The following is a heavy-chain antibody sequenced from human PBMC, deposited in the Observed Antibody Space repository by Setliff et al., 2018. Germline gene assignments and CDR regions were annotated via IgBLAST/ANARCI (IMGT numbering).Heavy chain of an antibody. Sequence: GGSLRLSCAASGFTFNSYAMHWVRQAPGKGLEWVAVISYDGSNKYYADSVKGRFTISRDNSKNTVHVQMNSLRAEDTAVYYCAKDGGGTYYSRSDYWGQGTLVTVSS. D-gene: IGHD1-26*01. CDR3: AKDGGGTYYSRSDY. CDR1: GFTFNSYA. CDR2: ISYDGSNK. V-gene: IGHV3-30*07. J-gene: IGHJ4*02.